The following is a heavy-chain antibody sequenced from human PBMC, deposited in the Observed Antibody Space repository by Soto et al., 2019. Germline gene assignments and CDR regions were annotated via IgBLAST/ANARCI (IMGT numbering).Heavy chain of an antibody. V-gene: IGHV1-8*01. D-gene: IGHD3-10*01. J-gene: IGHJ6*02. CDR3: TSAQVEFGSYFGLDV. Sequence: QVHLVQSGAEVKQHGASVRVSCKASGYTFTNYDITWVRQATGQGLEWMGWMNPDSENTGSPQKFQGRVTRTVNTSINTAYMALPSLRSEDTAVYSCTSAQVEFGSYFGLDVWGPGTTVTVSS. CDR1: GYTFTNYD. CDR2: MNPDSENT.